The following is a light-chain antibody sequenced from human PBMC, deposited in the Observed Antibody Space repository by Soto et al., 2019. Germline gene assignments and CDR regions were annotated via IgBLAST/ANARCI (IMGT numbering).Light chain of an antibody. CDR2: SAS. V-gene: IGKV3-20*01. Sequence: PGERATLSCRASRTVDGNYLAWYHQKPGQPPRLLIHSASTRAPGIPDRFSASGAGTDFTLTISRLEPEDSAVYYCPQYSASPRTFGPGTKVEIK. J-gene: IGKJ1*01. CDR3: PQYSASPRT. CDR1: RTVDGNY.